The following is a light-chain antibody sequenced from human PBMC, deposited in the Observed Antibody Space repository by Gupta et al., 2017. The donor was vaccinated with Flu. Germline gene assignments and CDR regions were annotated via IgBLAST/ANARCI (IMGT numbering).Light chain of an antibody. CDR1: ALSNQY. J-gene: IGLJ3*02. CDR3: QSADNSGTYVV. Sequence: SYELTQPPSVSVSPGQTARITCSGDALSNQYTYWYQQKPGQAPVLVIFKDTERPSGIPERFSGSNSGTTVTLTIXGXQAEDEXAYYCQSADNSGTYVVFGGGTRLTV. V-gene: IGLV3-25*03. CDR2: KDT.